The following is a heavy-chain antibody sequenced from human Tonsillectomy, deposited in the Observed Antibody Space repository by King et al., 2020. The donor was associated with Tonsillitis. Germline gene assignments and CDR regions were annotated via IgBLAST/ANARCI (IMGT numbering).Heavy chain of an antibody. J-gene: IGHJ5*02. CDR1: GGSFSGYY. CDR2: INHSGST. Sequence: VQLQQWGAGLLKPSETLSLTCAIYGGSFSGYYWSWIRQPPGKGLEWIGEINHSGSTNYNPSLKSRVTISVDTSENQFSLKLSSVTAADTAVYYCARVSGYYDFWSGHRGWFDPWGQGTLVTVSS. D-gene: IGHD3-3*01. CDR3: ARVSGYYDFWSGHRGWFDP. V-gene: IGHV4-34*01.